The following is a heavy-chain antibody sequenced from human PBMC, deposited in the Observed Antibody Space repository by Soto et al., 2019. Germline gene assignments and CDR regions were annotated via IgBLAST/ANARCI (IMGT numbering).Heavy chain of an antibody. CDR2: ISSSGSTI. V-gene: IGHV3-11*01. CDR1: GFTFSDYY. CDR3: AREVYRRDDNNWFDP. J-gene: IGHJ5*02. D-gene: IGHD2-2*01. Sequence: GGSLRLSCAASGFTFSDYYMSWIRQAPGKGLEWVSYISSSGSTIYYADSVKGRFTISRDNAKNSLYLQMNSLRAEDTAVYYCAREVYRRDDNNWFDPWGQGTLVTVSS.